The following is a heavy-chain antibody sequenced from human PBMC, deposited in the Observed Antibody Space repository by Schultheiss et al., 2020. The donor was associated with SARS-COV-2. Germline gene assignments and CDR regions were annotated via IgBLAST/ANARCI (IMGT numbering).Heavy chain of an antibody. CDR3: ARTIPWDCSSTSCRNDAFDI. CDR1: GFTFRNYA. J-gene: IGHJ3*02. CDR2: ISYDGSNK. D-gene: IGHD2-2*01. V-gene: IGHV3-30*04. Sequence: GGSLRLSCAASGFTFRNYAMHWVRQGPGKGLEWVAVISYDGSNKYYADSVKGRFTISRDNSKNTLYLQMNSLRAEDTAVYYCARTIPWDCSSTSCRNDAFDIWGQGTMVTVSS.